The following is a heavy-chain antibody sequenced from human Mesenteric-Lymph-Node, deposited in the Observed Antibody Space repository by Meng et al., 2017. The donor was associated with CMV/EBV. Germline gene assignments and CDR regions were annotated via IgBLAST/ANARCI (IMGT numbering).Heavy chain of an antibody. D-gene: IGHD2/OR15-2a*01. CDR1: GGSVSSDNYH. Sequence: SETLSLTCTVSGGSVSSDNYHWNWIRQPPGKGLEWIGQTVYGGTTNYDPSLKSRLSISVDTSKNQFSLNLNSVTAADMAVYYCAGLIVGNGGRGHWGQGTLVTVSS. CDR2: TVYGGTT. CDR3: AGLIVGNGGRGH. V-gene: IGHV4-61*01. J-gene: IGHJ4*02.